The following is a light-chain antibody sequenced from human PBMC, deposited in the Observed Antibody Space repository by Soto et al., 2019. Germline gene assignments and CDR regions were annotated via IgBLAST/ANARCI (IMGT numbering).Light chain of an antibody. J-gene: IGLJ2*01. CDR2: RNN. CDR3: AAGDDSLSGVV. V-gene: IGLV1-47*01. Sequence: QSVLTQPPSASGTPGKRVTISCSGSSSNIGSNYVYWYQQLPGTAPKLLIYRNNQRPSGVPDRFSGSKSGTSASLAISGLRSEDEADYYCAAGDDSLSGVVFGGGTKVTVL. CDR1: SSNIGSNY.